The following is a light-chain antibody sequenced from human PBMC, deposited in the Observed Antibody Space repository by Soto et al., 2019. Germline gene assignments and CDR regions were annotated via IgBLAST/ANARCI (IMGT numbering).Light chain of an antibody. Sequence: DIQMTQSPSFVSASVGDRVTITCRASQAIRSWLAWYQQKPGEAPKLLIFAASTLQSGVPSRFSGSGSGTDFTLTISSLQPEDFAPYYCQQSHSFPATFGGGTKVEI. V-gene: IGKV1D-12*01. CDR3: QQSHSFPAT. CDR2: AAS. J-gene: IGKJ4*01. CDR1: QAIRSW.